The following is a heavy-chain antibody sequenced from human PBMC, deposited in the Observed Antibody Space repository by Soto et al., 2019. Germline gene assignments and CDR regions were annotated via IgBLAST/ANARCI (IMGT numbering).Heavy chain of an antibody. V-gene: IGHV4-59*01. Sequence: SETLSLTCTVSGGPISSYYWSWIRQPPGKGLEWIGYIYYSGSANYNPSLKSRVTISVDTSKNQFSLKLSSVTAADTAVYYCARAFSGHGWFDPWGQGTLVTVSS. CDR2: IYYSGSA. J-gene: IGHJ5*02. CDR3: ARAFSGHGWFDP. D-gene: IGHD2-15*01. CDR1: GGPISSYY.